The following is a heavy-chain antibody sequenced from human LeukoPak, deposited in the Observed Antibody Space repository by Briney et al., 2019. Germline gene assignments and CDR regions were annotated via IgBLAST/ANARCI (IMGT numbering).Heavy chain of an antibody. CDR1: GYTLTSYG. J-gene: IGHJ4*02. V-gene: IGHV1-18*01. CDR2: ISAYNGNT. D-gene: IGHD1-26*01. CDR3: ARYPGELLRYFDY. Sequence: ASVKVSCKASGYTLTSYGISWVRQAPGQGLEWMGWISAYNGNTNYAQNLQGRVTMTTDTSTGTAYMELRGLRSDDTAVYYRARYPGELLRYFDYWGQGTLVTVSS.